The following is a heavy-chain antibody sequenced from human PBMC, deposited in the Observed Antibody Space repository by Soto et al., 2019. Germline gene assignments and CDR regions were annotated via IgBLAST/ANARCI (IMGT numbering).Heavy chain of an antibody. J-gene: IGHJ6*02. CDR3: ARDRRWQYYYYGMDV. CDR2: INPNSGGT. Sequence: ASVKVSCKASGYTFTGYYMHWVRQAPGQGLEWMGWINPNSGGTNYAQKFQGWVTMTRDTSISTAYMELSRLRSDDTAVYYCARDRRWQYYYYGMDVWGQGTTVTVSS. CDR1: GYTFTGYY. V-gene: IGHV1-2*04.